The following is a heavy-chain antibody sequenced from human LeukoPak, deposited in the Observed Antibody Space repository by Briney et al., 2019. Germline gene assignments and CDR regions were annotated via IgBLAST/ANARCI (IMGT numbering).Heavy chain of an antibody. CDR2: IYTSGST. D-gene: IGHD1-26*01. V-gene: IGHV4-61*02. CDR3: ARGYSGSYDIDY. Sequence: PSETLSLTCTVSGGSISSGSYYWTWIRQPAGKGLEWIGRIYTSGSTNYNPSLKSRVTISVDTSKNQFSLKLSSVTAADTAVYYCARGYSGSYDIDYWGQGTLVTVSS. J-gene: IGHJ4*02. CDR1: GGSISSGSYY.